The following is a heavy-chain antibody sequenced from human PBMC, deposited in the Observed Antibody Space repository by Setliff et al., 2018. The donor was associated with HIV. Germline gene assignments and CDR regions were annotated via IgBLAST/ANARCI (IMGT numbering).Heavy chain of an antibody. J-gene: IGHJ3*02. CDR2: INAGNGNT. D-gene: IGHD2-2*01. Sequence: ASVKVSCKASGYSFTSYTIHWVRQAPGQRLEWMGWINAGNGNTKYSQKFRGRDTFTRDTSASTAYMELSGLGFEDTAVYYCARLSSAAMWGGGAFDIWGQGTMVTVSS. V-gene: IGHV1-3*01. CDR1: GYSFTSYT. CDR3: ARLSSAAMWGGGAFDI.